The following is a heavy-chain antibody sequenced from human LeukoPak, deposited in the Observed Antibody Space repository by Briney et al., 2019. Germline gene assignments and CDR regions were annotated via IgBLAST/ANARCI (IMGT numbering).Heavy chain of an antibody. Sequence: GGSLRLSCEGSGFTFSTYDLSWVRQAQGQGLEWVAAISRSGSTPYYTASVKGRFTISRDNSKNTLFLQMNSLRAGDTAVYYCANLTPDSTTPTDFWGQGTLVTVSS. CDR1: GFTFSTYD. D-gene: IGHD1-1*01. J-gene: IGHJ4*02. V-gene: IGHV3-23*01. CDR2: ISRSGSTP. CDR3: ANLTPDSTTPTDF.